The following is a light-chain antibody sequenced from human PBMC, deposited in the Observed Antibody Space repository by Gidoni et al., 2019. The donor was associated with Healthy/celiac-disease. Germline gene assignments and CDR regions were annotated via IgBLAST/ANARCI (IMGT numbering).Light chain of an antibody. J-gene: IGKJ1*01. V-gene: IGKV1-39*01. Sequence: LQMTQPPSSLSASVGDRVTITCRASQSISSYLDWYQQKPGKAPKLLIYAASSLQSGVPSRFSGSGSGTDFTLTISSLQPEDFATYYCQQSNSTPPTFGQGTKVEIK. CDR3: QQSNSTPPT. CDR1: QSISSY. CDR2: AAS.